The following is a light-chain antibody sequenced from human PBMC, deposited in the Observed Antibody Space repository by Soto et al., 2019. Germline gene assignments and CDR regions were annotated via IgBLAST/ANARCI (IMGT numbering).Light chain of an antibody. J-gene: IGLJ2*01. CDR1: SSDVGGYNY. Sequence: QSALTQPASLSGSPGQSITISSTGTSSDVGGYNYVSWDQQDPGKAPKLIIFEVSNRPSGVSIRFSGSKSCNTASLTISELQAEDEADYYCSSYTSTGVVFGGGTKLTVL. CDR3: SSYTSTGVV. CDR2: EVS. V-gene: IGLV2-14*01.